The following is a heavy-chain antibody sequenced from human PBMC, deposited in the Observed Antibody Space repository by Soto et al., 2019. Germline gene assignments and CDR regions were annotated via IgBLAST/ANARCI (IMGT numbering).Heavy chain of an antibody. J-gene: IGHJ6*02. Sequence: GGSLRLSCAASGFTFSSYAMSWVRQAPGKGLEWVSAISGSGGSTYYADSVKGRFTISRDNSKNTLYLQMNSLRAEDTAVYCCAKDRGIVLIWDYYGMDVWGQGTTVTVSS. D-gene: IGHD2-8*01. V-gene: IGHV3-23*01. CDR3: AKDRGIVLIWDYYGMDV. CDR2: ISGSGGST. CDR1: GFTFSSYA.